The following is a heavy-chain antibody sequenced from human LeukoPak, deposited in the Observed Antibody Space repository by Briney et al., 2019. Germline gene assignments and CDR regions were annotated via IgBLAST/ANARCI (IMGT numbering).Heavy chain of an antibody. V-gene: IGHV3-74*01. J-gene: IGHJ4*02. CDR3: ATDRSWGGFDN. Sequence: PGGSLRLSCAASEITFSTYWMHWVRQAPGKGLLWVSRIKTDGTTTYYADSVKGRSTVSRDNAKNTLYLQMNSLRAEDTAVYYCATDRSWGGFDNWGQGTLVTVSS. D-gene: IGHD3-16*01. CDR2: IKTDGTTT. CDR1: EITFSTYW.